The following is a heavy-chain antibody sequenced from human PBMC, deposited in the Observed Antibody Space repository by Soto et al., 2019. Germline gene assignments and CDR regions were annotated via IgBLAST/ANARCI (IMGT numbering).Heavy chain of an antibody. J-gene: IGHJ4*02. CDR3: AKDNAPYYYDSSGGFDY. CDR1: GFTFDDYT. V-gene: IGHV3-43*01. CDR2: ISWDGGST. D-gene: IGHD3-22*01. Sequence: GGSLRLSCAASGFTFDDYTMHWVRQAPGKGLEWVSLISWDGGSTYYADSVKGRFTISRDNSKNSLYLQMNSLRTEDTVLYYCAKDNAPYYYDSSGGFDYWGQGTLVTVSS.